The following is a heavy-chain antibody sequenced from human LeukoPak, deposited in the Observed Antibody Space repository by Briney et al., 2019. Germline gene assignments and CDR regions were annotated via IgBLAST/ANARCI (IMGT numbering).Heavy chain of an antibody. D-gene: IGHD2/OR15-2a*01. CDR1: GFTFGDYA. CDR3: TSLLRYYFDY. V-gene: IGHV3-49*04. Sequence: GGSLRLSCTASGFTFGDYAMSWVRQAPGKGLEWVGFIRSKAYGGTTEYAVSVKGGFTISRDDSKSIAYLQMNSLKTEDTAVYYCTSLLRYYFDYWGQGTLVTVSS. J-gene: IGHJ4*02. CDR2: IRSKAYGGTT.